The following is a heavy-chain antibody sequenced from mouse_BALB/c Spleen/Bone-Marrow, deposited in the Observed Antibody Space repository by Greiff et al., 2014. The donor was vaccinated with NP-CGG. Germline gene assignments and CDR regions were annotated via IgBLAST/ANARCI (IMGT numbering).Heavy chain of an antibody. Sequence: VQLVESGPELVKPGASVKMSCKASGYTFTGYVISWVKQRAGQGLEWIGEIYPGSGSTYYNEKFKGKATLTADKSSNTAYMQLSSLTSEDSAVYFCARYYDYDWYFDVWGAGTTVTVSS. V-gene: IGHV1-77*01. J-gene: IGHJ1*01. CDR2: IYPGSGST. CDR3: ARYYDYDWYFDV. CDR1: GYTFTGYV. D-gene: IGHD2-4*01.